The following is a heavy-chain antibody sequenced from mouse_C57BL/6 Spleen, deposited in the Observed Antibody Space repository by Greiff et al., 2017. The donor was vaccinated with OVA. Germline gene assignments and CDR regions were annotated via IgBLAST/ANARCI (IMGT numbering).Heavy chain of an antibody. J-gene: IGHJ3*01. V-gene: IGHV1-15*01. Sequence: QSGAELVRPGASVTLSCKASGYTFTDYEMHWVKQTPVHGLEWIGAIDPETGGTAYNQTCKGTAILTADKSSSTAYMELRSLTSEDSAVYYCTREGDGPWFAYWGQGTLVTVSA. CDR1: GYTFTDYE. CDR3: TREGDGPWFAY. CDR2: IDPETGGT. D-gene: IGHD2-3*01.